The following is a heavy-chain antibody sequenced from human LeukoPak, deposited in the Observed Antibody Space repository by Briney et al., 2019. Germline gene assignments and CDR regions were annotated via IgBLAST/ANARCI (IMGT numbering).Heavy chain of an antibody. V-gene: IGHV4-39*07. CDR2: IYYSGTT. J-gene: IGHJ5*02. CDR3: ARASSSGWYLNWFDP. Sequence: SETLSLTCTVSGASISDSDFFWAWVRQPPGKGLEWIGNIYYSGTTYYNPSLKSRVSVSMDTSKKQFSLKLSSVTAADTAVYYCARASSSGWYLNWFDPWGQGTLVTVSS. D-gene: IGHD6-19*01. CDR1: GASISDSDFF.